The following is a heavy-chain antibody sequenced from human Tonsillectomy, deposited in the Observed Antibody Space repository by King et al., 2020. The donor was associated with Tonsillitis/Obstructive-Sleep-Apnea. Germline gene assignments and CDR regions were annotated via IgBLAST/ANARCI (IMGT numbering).Heavy chain of an antibody. V-gene: IGHV5-51*01. D-gene: IGHD2-2*02. J-gene: IGHJ3*01. CDR1: GYSFTSYW. Sequence: QLVQSGAEVKKPGASLKISCKGSGYSFTSYWIGWVRQMPGKGLEWLGIIYTGDSDTRYSPSFQGQVTISADKSISTAYLQWSSLKASDTAMYYCARQGAYCNSTRCHSNDAFDFWGQGTMVTVSS. CDR3: ARQGAYCNSTRCHSNDAFDF. CDR2: IYTGDSDT.